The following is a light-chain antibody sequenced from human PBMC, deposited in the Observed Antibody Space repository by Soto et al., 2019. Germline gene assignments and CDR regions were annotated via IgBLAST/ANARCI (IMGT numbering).Light chain of an antibody. V-gene: IGKV3D-20*02. CDR1: QSLSSIN. J-gene: IGKJ4*01. Sequence: EIVLTQSPGTLSLSPGERATLSCRASQSLSSINLAWFQQKPGQAPRLLIYGTSSRATGIPDRFSGSGSGTELNLTITRVRPAGFAFYYCKQSNSWPLTVGGVTKVDIK. CDR2: GTS. CDR3: KQSNSWPLT.